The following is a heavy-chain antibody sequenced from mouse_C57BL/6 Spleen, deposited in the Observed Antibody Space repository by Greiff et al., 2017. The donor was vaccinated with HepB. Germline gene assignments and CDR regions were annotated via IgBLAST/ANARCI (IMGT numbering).Heavy chain of an antibody. D-gene: IGHD1-1*01. Sequence: EVQLQQSGPELVKPGASVKISCKASGYSFTGYYMNWVKQSPEKSLEWIGEINPSTGGTTSNQKFKAKATLTVDKSSSTAYMQLKSLTSEDSAVYYCARSRVDYGSLWYFDVWGTGTTVTVSS. CDR2: INPSTGGT. CDR3: ARSRVDYGSLWYFDV. V-gene: IGHV1-42*01. CDR1: GYSFTGYY. J-gene: IGHJ1*03.